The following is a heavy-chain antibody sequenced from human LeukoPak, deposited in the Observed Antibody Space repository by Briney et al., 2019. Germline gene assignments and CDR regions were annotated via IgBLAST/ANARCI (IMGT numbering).Heavy chain of an antibody. CDR2: IYYSGST. Sequence: PSETLSLTCTVSGGSISSYYWSWLRQPPGKGLEWVGYIYYSGSTYYNPSLKSRVTISVDTSKNQFSLKLSSVAAADTAVYYCARSRRIVGATDFDYWGQGTLVTVSS. J-gene: IGHJ4*02. CDR1: GGSISSYY. CDR3: ARSRRIVGATDFDY. V-gene: IGHV4-59*01. D-gene: IGHD1-26*01.